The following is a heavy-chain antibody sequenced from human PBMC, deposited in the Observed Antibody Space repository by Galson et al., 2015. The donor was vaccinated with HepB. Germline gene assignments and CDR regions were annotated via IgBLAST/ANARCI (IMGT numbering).Heavy chain of an antibody. J-gene: IGHJ4*02. CDR3: ARDGTYHGYYFDY. CDR1: GRFFSAYG. Sequence: SVKVSCKAAGRFFSAYGISWVRQAPGQGLEWMGGIIAVFGTTHYAQKFQGRVTITADKSTSTDYMELSSLRSEDTAVYYCARDGTYHGYYFDYWGQGTLVTVPS. D-gene: IGHD1-26*01. CDR2: IIAVFGTT. V-gene: IGHV1-69*06.